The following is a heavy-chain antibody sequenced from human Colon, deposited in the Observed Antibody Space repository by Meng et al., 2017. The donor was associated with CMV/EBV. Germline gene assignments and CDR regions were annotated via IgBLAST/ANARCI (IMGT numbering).Heavy chain of an antibody. CDR2: VYWNDDK. V-gene: IGHV2-5*01. Sequence: SGPTLVKPTQTFTLTCTFSGFSLSTIGLSVGWIRQPPGKALEWLALVYWNDDKRYSPSLKSRLTVTKDASKNQVILRLTNVDPLDSGTYYCAHGGSGYDFGAGGFDYWGPGTQVTVSS. D-gene: IGHD5-12*01. CDR3: AHGGSGYDFGAGGFDY. CDR1: GFSLSTIGLS. J-gene: IGHJ4*02.